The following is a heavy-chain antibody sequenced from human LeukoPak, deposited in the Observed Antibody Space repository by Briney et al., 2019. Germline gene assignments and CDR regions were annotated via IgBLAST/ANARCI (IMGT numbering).Heavy chain of an antibody. CDR2: IKQEGSEK. J-gene: IGHJ4*02. D-gene: IGHD2-2*01. V-gene: IGHV3-7*01. CDR1: GVTFSSSW. CDR3: ARAARYCSGTSCPLPFDY. Sequence: GGSLRLSCAASGVTFSSSWMSWVRQAPGKGLEWVANIKQEGSEKYYVDSVKGRFSISRDNAKNSLYLQMNSLRAEDTAVYYCARAARYCSGTSCPLPFDYWGQGTLVTVSS.